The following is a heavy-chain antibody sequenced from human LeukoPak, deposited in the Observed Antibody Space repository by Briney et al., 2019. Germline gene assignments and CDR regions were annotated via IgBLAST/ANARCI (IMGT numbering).Heavy chain of an antibody. CDR1: GFSFSDYY. V-gene: IGHV3-11*01. D-gene: IGHD3/OR15-3a*01. Sequence: PGGSLRLSCAASGFSFSDYYMSWIRQAPGKGLEWVSYISSSSTTIYYADSVKGRFTISRDNAKNSLYLQMNSLRAEDTAVYYCARWGGRVMSDLYYFDYGGRGPLVPVS. J-gene: IGHJ4*02. CDR2: ISSSSTTI. CDR3: ARWGGRVMSDLYYFDY.